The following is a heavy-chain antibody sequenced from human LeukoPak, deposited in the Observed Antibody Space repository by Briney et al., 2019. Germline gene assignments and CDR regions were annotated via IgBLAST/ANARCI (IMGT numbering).Heavy chain of an antibody. CDR1: GGSFSGYY. Sequence: SETLSLTCAVYGGSFSGYYWSWIRQPPGNGLEWIGEINHSGSTNYNPSLKSRVTISVDTSKNQFSLKLSSVTAADTAVYYCAREPHGYCSSTSCLTPNWFDPWGQGTLVTVSS. D-gene: IGHD2-2*01. V-gene: IGHV4-34*01. CDR3: AREPHGYCSSTSCLTPNWFDP. J-gene: IGHJ5*02. CDR2: INHSGST.